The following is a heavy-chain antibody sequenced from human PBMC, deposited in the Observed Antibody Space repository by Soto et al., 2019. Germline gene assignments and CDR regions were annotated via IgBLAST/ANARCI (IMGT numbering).Heavy chain of an antibody. D-gene: IGHD3-10*01. CDR2: IYTSGTT. CDR3: ARDGFGRYDGSGSEAFDI. V-gene: IGHV3-53*01. Sequence: GGSLRLSCAASGLVVSDKYMNWVRQAPGKGLEWVSVIYTSGTTYYADSAKGRFTISRDNFKNTLYLQMNSLRAEDTAMYYCARDGFGRYDGSGSEAFDIWGQGTMVTVSS. J-gene: IGHJ3*02. CDR1: GLVVSDKY.